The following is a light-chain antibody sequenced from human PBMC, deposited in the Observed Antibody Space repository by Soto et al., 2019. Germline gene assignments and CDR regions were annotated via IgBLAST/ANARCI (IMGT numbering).Light chain of an antibody. CDR3: AAWDDSLSGVI. J-gene: IGLJ2*01. CDR1: SSNIGSNY. CDR2: RDN. V-gene: IGLV1-47*01. Sequence: QSVLTQPPSASGTPGQRVTISCSGSSSNIGSNYVYWYQQLPGTAPKLLIYRDNQRPSGVPVRFSGSKSATSASLAISGLRSEDEADYYCAAWDDSLSGVIFGGGTKLTVL.